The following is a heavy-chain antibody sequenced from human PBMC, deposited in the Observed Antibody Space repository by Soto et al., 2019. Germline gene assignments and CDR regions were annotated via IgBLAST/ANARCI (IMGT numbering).Heavy chain of an antibody. CDR2: IIPILGIA. Sequence: QVQLVQSGAEVKKPGSSVKVSCKASGGTFSSYTISWVRQAPGQGLEWMGRIIPILGIANYAQKFQGRVTITADKYTSTAYMELSSLRSEDTAVYYCARDQSGIAAAGRYGMDVWGQGTTVTVSS. V-gene: IGHV1-69*08. D-gene: IGHD6-13*01. J-gene: IGHJ6*02. CDR1: GGTFSSYT. CDR3: ARDQSGIAAAGRYGMDV.